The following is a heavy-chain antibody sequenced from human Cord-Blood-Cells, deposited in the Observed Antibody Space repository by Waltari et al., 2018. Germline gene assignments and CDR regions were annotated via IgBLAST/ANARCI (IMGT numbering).Heavy chain of an antibody. D-gene: IGHD2-2*01. CDR1: GFTFSSSW. Sequence: EVQLVESGGGLVQPGGSLRLSCAASGFTFSSSWMHWFRQAPGKGLVWVSRINSDGSSTSYADSVKGRFTISRDNAKNTLYLQMNSLRAEDTAVYYCARAQGASCYDYWGQGTLVTVSS. V-gene: IGHV3-74*01. J-gene: IGHJ4*02. CDR2: INSDGSST. CDR3: ARAQGASCYDY.